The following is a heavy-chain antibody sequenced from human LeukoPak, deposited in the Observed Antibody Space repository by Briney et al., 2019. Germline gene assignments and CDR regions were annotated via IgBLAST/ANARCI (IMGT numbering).Heavy chain of an antibody. D-gene: IGHD1-26*01. CDR3: ARETYNGRYYYFDY. CDR1: GHTFIDYY. CDR2: INPKSGGT. V-gene: IGHV1-2*06. J-gene: IGHJ4*02. Sequence: ASVKVSCKASGHTFIDYYIHWVRQAPGQGLEWMGRINPKSGGTNHAQKFQGRVTMTRDTSISTAYMELSSLRSDDTAVYFCARETYNGRYYYFDYWGQGTLVTVSS.